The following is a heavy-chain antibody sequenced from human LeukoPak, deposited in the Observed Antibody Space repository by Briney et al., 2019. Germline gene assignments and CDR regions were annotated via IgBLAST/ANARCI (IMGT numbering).Heavy chain of an antibody. Sequence: GGSLRLSCAASGFTFSSYAMHWVRQAPGKGLEWVAVISYDGSNKYYADSVKGRFTISRDNSKNTLYLQMNGLRAEDTAVYYCARGERGYSYGYADSISAYWGQGTLVTVSS. V-gene: IGHV3-30-3*01. CDR1: GFTFSSYA. D-gene: IGHD5-18*01. CDR3: ARGERGYSYGYADSISAY. J-gene: IGHJ4*02. CDR2: ISYDGSNK.